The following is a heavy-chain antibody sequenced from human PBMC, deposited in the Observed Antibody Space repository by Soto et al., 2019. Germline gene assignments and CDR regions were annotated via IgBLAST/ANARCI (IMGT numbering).Heavy chain of an antibody. CDR3: ARDEFLRVVPRGGMDV. J-gene: IGHJ6*02. V-gene: IGHV3-74*01. CDR2: INTDGTIT. Sequence: GGSLRLSCAASGFTFSNYWMHWVRQAPGKGLVWVSRINTDGTITHYADSVKGRFTISRDNAKNSLYLQMNSLRAEDTAVYYCARDEFLRVVPRGGMDVWGQGTTVTVSS. CDR1: GFTFSNYW. D-gene: IGHD2-2*01.